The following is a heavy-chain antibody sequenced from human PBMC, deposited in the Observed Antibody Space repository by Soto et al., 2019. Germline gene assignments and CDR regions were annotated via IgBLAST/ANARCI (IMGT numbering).Heavy chain of an antibody. V-gene: IGHV4-30-2*02. D-gene: IGHD6-13*01. CDR3: ARTSIAAAGTDFDY. CDR1: GGSISSGGYS. Sequence: PSETLSLTCAVSGGSISSGGYSLSWIRPPPGKGLEWIGYIYHSGSTYYSTSLKTRLTISKDTSKNQVVLTMTNMDPVDTATYYCARTSIAAAGTDFDYWGQGTLVTVSS. J-gene: IGHJ4*02. CDR2: IYHSGST.